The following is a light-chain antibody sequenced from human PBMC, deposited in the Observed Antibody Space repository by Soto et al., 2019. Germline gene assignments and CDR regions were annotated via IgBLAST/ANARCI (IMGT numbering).Light chain of an antibody. V-gene: IGKV3-15*01. CDR2: HAS. J-gene: IGKJ4*01. CDR1: QSVYSN. Sequence: EIVITQSTATLSVYTGGRARLSCRASQSVYSNLAWYQQRAGQTPRLLIYHASTGATGIPARFSGSGSGTEFTLTITCLQSEDFAVYYCQEYNHWRPITFGGGTKVDIK. CDR3: QEYNHWRPIT.